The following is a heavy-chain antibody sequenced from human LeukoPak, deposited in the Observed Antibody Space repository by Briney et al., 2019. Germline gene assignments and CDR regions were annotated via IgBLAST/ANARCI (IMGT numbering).Heavy chain of an antibody. CDR1: GFTFSSYS. D-gene: IGHD1-1*01. CDR3: ARDRQLERLKTAFDI. Sequence: LPGGSLRLSCAASGFTFSSYSMNWVRQAPGKGLEWVSYISSSSSTIYYADSVKGRFTVSRDNSKNSLYLQMNSLRAEDTAVYYCARDRQLERLKTAFDIWGQGTMVTVSS. J-gene: IGHJ3*02. CDR2: ISSSSSTI. V-gene: IGHV3-48*04.